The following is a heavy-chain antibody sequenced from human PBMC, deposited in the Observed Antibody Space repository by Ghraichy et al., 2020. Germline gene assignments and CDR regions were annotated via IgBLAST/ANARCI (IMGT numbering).Heavy chain of an antibody. CDR3: AREVVVPAAISPWYAFDI. J-gene: IGHJ3*02. V-gene: IGHV3-30-3*01. Sequence: GGSLRLSCAASGFTFSSYAMHWVRQAPGKGLEWVAVISYDGSNKYYADSVKGRFTISRDNSKNTLYLQMNSLRAEDTAVYYCAREVVVPAAISPWYAFDIWGQGTMVTVSS. CDR2: ISYDGSNK. D-gene: IGHD2-2*02. CDR1: GFTFSSYA.